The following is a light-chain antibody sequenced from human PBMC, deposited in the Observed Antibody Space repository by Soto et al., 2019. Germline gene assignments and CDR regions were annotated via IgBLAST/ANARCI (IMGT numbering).Light chain of an antibody. Sequence: QSALTQPPSASGSPGQSVTISCTGTSSDVGGYNYVSWYQQHPGKAPNLMIYEVSKRPSGVPDRFSGSKSGNTASLTVSGLQAEDEADYYCSSDAGSNNVVFGGGTKVTVL. V-gene: IGLV2-8*01. CDR3: SSDAGSNNVV. CDR1: SSDVGGYNY. CDR2: EVS. J-gene: IGLJ2*01.